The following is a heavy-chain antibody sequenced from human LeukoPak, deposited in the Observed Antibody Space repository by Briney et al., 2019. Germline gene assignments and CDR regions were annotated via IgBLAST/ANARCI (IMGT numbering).Heavy chain of an antibody. D-gene: IGHD5-18*01. V-gene: IGHV3-23*01. CDR1: GITFSNYA. CDR3: AGRPTGYSSGYIH. CDR2: ISGSAHKI. J-gene: IGHJ4*02. Sequence: GGSLRLSCVASGITFSNYAVSWVRQPPERGLDWVSVISGSAHKIRYADSVKGRFTNSRDNSENIVYLQMNNLRVEDTAVYYCAGRPTGYSSGYIHWGQGTLVTVSS.